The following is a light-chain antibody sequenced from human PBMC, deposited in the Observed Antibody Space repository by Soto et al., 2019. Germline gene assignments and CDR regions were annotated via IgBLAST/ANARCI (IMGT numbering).Light chain of an antibody. Sequence: DIQMTQSPSTLSASVGDRVTITCRALQSIDSRLAWYQQKPGKAPKVLIYKASNLESGVPPRFSGSGSGTEFTLNISSLQPDDFATYSCQQYNSYFGQGTKVDIK. J-gene: IGKJ2*01. CDR3: QQYNSY. CDR1: QSIDSR. CDR2: KAS. V-gene: IGKV1-5*03.